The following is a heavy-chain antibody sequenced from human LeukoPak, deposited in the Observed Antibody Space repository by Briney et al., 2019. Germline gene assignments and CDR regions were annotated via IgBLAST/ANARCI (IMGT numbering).Heavy chain of an antibody. CDR3: ARGSTFAGVIGRRQIPPQKYFDP. CDR1: DYTFTNYG. J-gene: IGHJ5*02. V-gene: IGHV1-18*01. D-gene: IGHD3-16*02. Sequence: ASVKVSRKTSDYTFTNYGISWVRQAPGQGLEWTGWINPFDGNTNYAQTFQGRVTLTTDTSTSTAYMEVRSLRSDDTAVYYCARGSTFAGVIGRRQIPPQKYFDPWGQGTLVSVSS. CDR2: INPFDGNT.